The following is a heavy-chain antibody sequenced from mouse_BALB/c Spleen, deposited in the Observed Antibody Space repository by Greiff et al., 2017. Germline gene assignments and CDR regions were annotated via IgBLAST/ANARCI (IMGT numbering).Heavy chain of an antibody. CDR2: ISSGGSYT. J-gene: IGHJ4*01. Sequence: DVMLVESGGCLVKPGGSLKLSCAASGFTFSSYAMSWVRQTPEKRLEWVATISSGGSYTYYPDSVKGRFTISRDNAKNTLYLQMSSLRSEDTAMYYCAQAFYAMDYWGQGTSFTVSS. CDR1: GFTFSSYA. V-gene: IGHV5-9-1*01. CDR3: AQAFYAMDY. D-gene: IGHD3-2*02.